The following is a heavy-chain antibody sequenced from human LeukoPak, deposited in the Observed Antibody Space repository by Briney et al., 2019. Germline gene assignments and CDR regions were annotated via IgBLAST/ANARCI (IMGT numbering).Heavy chain of an antibody. CDR3: AIYCSSTSCYIFGPFI. CDR2: IIPIFGTA. V-gene: IGHV1-69*13. Sequence: SVKVSCKASGGTFSSYAISWVRQAPGQGLEWMGGIIPIFGTANYAQKFQGRVTISADESTSTAYMELSSLRSEDTAVYYCAIYCSSTSCYIFGPFIWGQGTMVTVSS. CDR1: GGTFSSYA. J-gene: IGHJ3*02. D-gene: IGHD2-2*02.